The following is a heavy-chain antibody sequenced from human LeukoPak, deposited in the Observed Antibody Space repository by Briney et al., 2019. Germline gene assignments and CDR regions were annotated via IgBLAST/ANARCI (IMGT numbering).Heavy chain of an antibody. CDR1: GFTFSSSG. D-gene: IGHD4-23*01. CDR3: ARDVTYYGGDWSDP. CDR2: ISSATSTI. V-gene: IGHV3-48*04. Sequence: GGSLRLSCAASGFTFSSSGMNWVRQAPGKGLEWVSYISSATSTIYYADSVKGRFTISRDNAKNSLYLQMNSLRAEDTAVYYCARDVTYYGGDWSDPWGQGTLVTVSS. J-gene: IGHJ5*02.